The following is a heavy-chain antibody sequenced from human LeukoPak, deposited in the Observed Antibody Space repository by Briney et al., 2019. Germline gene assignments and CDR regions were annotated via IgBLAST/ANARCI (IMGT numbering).Heavy chain of an antibody. Sequence: SETLSLTCTVSGGSISSSSYYWGWIRQPPGKGLEWIGSIYYSGSTYYNPSLKSRVTISVDTSKNQFSLKLSSVTAADTAVYYCARVMGYSSSRGLDYWGQGTLVTVSS. J-gene: IGHJ4*02. CDR3: ARVMGYSSSRGLDY. V-gene: IGHV4-39*07. CDR1: GGSISSSSYY. CDR2: IYYSGST. D-gene: IGHD6-13*01.